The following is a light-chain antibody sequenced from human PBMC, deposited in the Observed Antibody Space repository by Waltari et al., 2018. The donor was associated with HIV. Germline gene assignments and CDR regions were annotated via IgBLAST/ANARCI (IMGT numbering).Light chain of an antibody. Sequence: QSVLTQPPSVSGAPGQRVSISCTGSSSNIGAGYDVHWYQQLPGTAPKLLIYRKNNRPAGVPDRFSGSESGTSASLATTGLQPEDEADYYCQSYDNSLSGLVFGGGTKRTVL. CDR3: QSYDNSLSGLV. CDR1: SSNIGAGYD. J-gene: IGLJ3*02. CDR2: RKN. V-gene: IGLV1-40*01.